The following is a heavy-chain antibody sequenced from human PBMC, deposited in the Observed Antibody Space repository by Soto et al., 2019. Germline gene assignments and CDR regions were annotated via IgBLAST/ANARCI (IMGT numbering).Heavy chain of an antibody. CDR3: AKDRQSSSGWPPNFDY. Sequence: GGSLRLSCAASGFTFSSYAMSWVRQAPGKGLEWVSAISGSGGSTYYADSVKGRFTISRDNSKNTLYLQMNSLRAEDTAVYYCAKDRQSSSGWPPNFDYWGQGTLVTVSS. J-gene: IGHJ4*02. V-gene: IGHV3-23*01. D-gene: IGHD6-19*01. CDR2: ISGSGGST. CDR1: GFTFSSYA.